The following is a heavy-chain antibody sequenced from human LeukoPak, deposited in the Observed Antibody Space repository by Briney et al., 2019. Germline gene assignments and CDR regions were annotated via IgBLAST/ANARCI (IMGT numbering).Heavy chain of an antibody. V-gene: IGHV1-46*01. Sequence: ASVKVSCKASGYTFTGSYMHWVRQAPGQGLEWMGIINPSGFSTTYAQKFQGRVTMTRDTSTSTVYMELSSLRSEDTAVYYCARDERDGGDTAMLGANNWFDPWGQGTLVTVSS. CDR2: INPSGFST. D-gene: IGHD5-18*01. CDR3: ARDERDGGDTAMLGANNWFDP. J-gene: IGHJ5*02. CDR1: GYTFTGSY.